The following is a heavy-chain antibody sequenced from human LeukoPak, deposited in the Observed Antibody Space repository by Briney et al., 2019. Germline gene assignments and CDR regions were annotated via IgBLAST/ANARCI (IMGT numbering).Heavy chain of an antibody. V-gene: IGHV3-7*01. CDR2: IKQDGSQR. CDR3: ARGYNWNYYFDY. CDR1: GFTFSDYW. D-gene: IGHD1-20*01. Sequence: GGSLRLSCTASGFTFSDYWMTWVRQAPGKGPEWVANIKQDGSQRYYVDSVKGRFTISRDNAKNSLYLQMNSLRAEDTAVYYCARGYNWNYYFDYWGQGTLVTVSS. J-gene: IGHJ4*02.